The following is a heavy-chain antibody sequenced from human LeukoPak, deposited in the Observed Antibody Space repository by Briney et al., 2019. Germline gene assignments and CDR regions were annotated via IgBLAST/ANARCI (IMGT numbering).Heavy chain of an antibody. CDR2: IYYSGST. CDR3: ARGDYYGSGTNWFDP. CDR1: GGSISSSSYY. Sequence: PSETLSLTCTVSGGSISSSSYYWSWLRQPPGTGLEWIGYIYYSGSTNYNPSLKSRVTISVDTSKNQFSLKLSSVTAADTAVYYCARGDYYGSGTNWFDPWGQGTLVTVSS. D-gene: IGHD3-10*01. V-gene: IGHV4-61*01. J-gene: IGHJ5*02.